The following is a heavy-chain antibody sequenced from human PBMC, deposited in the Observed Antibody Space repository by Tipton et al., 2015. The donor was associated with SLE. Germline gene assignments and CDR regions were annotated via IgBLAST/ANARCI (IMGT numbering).Heavy chain of an antibody. CDR1: GFTFSSYA. V-gene: IGHV3-23*01. CDR2: ISGSGGST. Sequence: SLRLSCAASGFTFSSYAMSWVRQAPGKGLEWVSAISGSGGSTYYADSVKGRFTISRDNSKNTLYLQMNSLRAEDTAVYYCAKGLQWLNYFDYWGQVTLVTVSS. J-gene: IGHJ4*02. CDR3: AKGLQWLNYFDY. D-gene: IGHD6-19*01.